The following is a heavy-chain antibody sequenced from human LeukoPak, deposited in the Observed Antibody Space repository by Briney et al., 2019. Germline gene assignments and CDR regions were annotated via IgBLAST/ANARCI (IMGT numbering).Heavy chain of an antibody. CDR1: GGTFSSYA. CDR2: INPNSGGT. V-gene: IGHV1-2*02. D-gene: IGHD3-9*01. Sequence: ASVKVSCKASGGTFSSYAISWVRQAPGQGLEWMGWINPNSGGTNYAQKFQGRVTMTRDTSISTAYMELSRLRSDDTAVYYCARDYDILTGYSNWFDPWGQGTLVTVSS. CDR3: ARDYDILTGYSNWFDP. J-gene: IGHJ5*02.